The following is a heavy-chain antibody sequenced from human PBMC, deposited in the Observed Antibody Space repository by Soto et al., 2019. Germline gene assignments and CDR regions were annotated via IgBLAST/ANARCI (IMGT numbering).Heavy chain of an antibody. CDR3: AKDTGYCSSTSCRAIPYYYYYMDV. D-gene: IGHD2-2*01. CDR1: GFTFSSYA. CDR2: ISGSGGST. V-gene: IGHV3-23*01. J-gene: IGHJ6*03. Sequence: GGSLRLSCAASGFTFSSYAMSWVRQAPGKGLEWVSAISGSGGSTYYADSVKGRFTISRDNSKNTLYLQMNSLRAEDTAVYYCAKDTGYCSSTSCRAIPYYYYYMDVWGKGTTVTVSS.